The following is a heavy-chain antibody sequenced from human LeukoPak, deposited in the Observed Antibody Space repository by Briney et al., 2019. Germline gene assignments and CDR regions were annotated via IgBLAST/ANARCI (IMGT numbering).Heavy chain of an antibody. CDR2: ISSSSSYI. V-gene: IGHV3-21*06. CDR3: ASLDTAMVGFGY. D-gene: IGHD5-18*01. CDR1: GFTFSSYS. Sequence: GGSLRLSCAASGFTFSSYSMNWVRQAPGKGLEWVSSISSSSSYIYYADSVKGRFTISRDNVKNSLYLQMNSLRAEDTAVYYCASLDTAMVGFGYWGQGTLVTVSS. J-gene: IGHJ4*02.